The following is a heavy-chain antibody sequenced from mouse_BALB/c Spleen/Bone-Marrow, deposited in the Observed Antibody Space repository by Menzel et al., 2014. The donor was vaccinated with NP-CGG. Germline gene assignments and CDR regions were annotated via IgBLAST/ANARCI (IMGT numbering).Heavy chain of an antibody. CDR2: ISSGSSTI. Sequence: EVQGVESGGGLVQPGGSRKLSCAASGFTFSSFGMHWARQAPERGLEWVAYISSGSSTIYYADTVKGRFTISRDNPKNTLFLQMTSLRSEDTAMYYCTRGGNWEDFDYWGQGTTLTASS. J-gene: IGHJ2*01. V-gene: IGHV5-17*02. CDR1: GFTFSSFG. CDR3: TRGGNWEDFDY. D-gene: IGHD4-1*01.